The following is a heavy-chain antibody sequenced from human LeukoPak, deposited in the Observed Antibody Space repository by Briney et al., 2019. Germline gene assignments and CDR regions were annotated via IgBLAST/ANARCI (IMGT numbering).Heavy chain of an antibody. Sequence: PGRSLRLSCAASGFTFSSYGMHWVRQAPGKGLEWVAVIWYDGSNKYYADSVKGRFTISRDNSKNTLYLQMNSLRAEDTAVYYRARESGYSYGYFDYWGQGTLVTVSS. V-gene: IGHV3-33*01. J-gene: IGHJ4*02. CDR2: IWYDGSNK. CDR3: ARESGYSYGYFDY. D-gene: IGHD5-18*01. CDR1: GFTFSSYG.